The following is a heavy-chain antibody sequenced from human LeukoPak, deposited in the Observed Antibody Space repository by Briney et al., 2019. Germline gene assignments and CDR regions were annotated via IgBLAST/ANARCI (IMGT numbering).Heavy chain of an antibody. CDR3: ARDRYYDSSGYSRYMDV. CDR1: GFTFSSYW. J-gene: IGHJ6*03. Sequence: GGSLRLSCAASGFTFSSYWMTWVRQAPGKGLEWVANIKQDGSEKYYVDSVKGRFTVSRDNAKNSLYLQMNSLRAEDTAVYYCARDRYYDSSGYSRYMDVWGKGTTVTVSS. CDR2: IKQDGSEK. D-gene: IGHD3-22*01. V-gene: IGHV3-7*01.